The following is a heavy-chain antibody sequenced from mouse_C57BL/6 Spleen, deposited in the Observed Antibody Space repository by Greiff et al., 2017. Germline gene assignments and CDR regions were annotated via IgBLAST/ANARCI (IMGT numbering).Heavy chain of an antibody. Sequence: VQLQQSGPELVQPGASVKISCKASGYAFSGSWMNWVKQRPGKGLEWIGRIYPGAGDTNYNGKFKGEATLTADKSSSTAYMQLSSLTSEDSAVYFCAPNCYYAMDYWGQGTSVTVSS. D-gene: IGHD4-1*01. V-gene: IGHV1-82*01. J-gene: IGHJ4*01. CDR1: GYAFSGSW. CDR3: APNCYYAMDY. CDR2: IYPGAGDT.